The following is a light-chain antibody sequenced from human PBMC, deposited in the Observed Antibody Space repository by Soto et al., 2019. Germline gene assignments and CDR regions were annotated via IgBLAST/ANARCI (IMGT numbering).Light chain of an antibody. V-gene: IGLV2-8*01. Sequence: QSALTQPPSASGSPGQSVTISCTGTSSDVGGYNYVSWYQQHPGKAPKLMIYEVSKRPSGIPDRFSGSKSGSTASLTVSGLQAXDEADYYCTSYAGSNNLVFGGGTKVTVL. CDR1: SSDVGGYNY. CDR2: EVS. J-gene: IGLJ2*01. CDR3: TSYAGSNNLV.